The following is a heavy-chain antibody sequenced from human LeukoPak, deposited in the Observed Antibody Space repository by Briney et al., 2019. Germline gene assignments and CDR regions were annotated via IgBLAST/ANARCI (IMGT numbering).Heavy chain of an antibody. CDR1: GFTFSSYG. Sequence: GGSLTLSCAASGFTFSSYGMHWVRQAPGKGLEWVAVISYDGSNKYYAAPVKGRFTLSRDNSRNTLYLKTNSLSPEDTAVYYCAKDTRGKCYGSGSYYNVPDYWGQGTLVTVSS. CDR3: AKDTRGKCYGSGSYYNVPDY. D-gene: IGHD3-10*01. V-gene: IGHV3-30*18. CDR2: ISYDGSNK. J-gene: IGHJ4*02.